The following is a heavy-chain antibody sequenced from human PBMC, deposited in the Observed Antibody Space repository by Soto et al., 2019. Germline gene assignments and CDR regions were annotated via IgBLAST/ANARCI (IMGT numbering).Heavy chain of an antibody. CDR3: IRCTVVTPEVNWFDP. D-gene: IGHD2-21*02. Sequence: EVQLVESGGGLVKPGGSLRLSCAASGFTFSNAWMSWVRQAPGKGLEWVGRIKSKTDGGTTDYAAPVKGRFTISRDDSKNTLYLQMNSLKTEDTAVYYCIRCTVVTPEVNWFDPWGQGTLVTVSS. CDR2: IKSKTDGGTT. J-gene: IGHJ5*02. V-gene: IGHV3-15*01. CDR1: GFTFSNAW.